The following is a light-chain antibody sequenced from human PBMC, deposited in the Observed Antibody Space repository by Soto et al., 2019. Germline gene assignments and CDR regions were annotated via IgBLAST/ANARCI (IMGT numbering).Light chain of an antibody. CDR1: QSCRNS. CDR2: DAS. V-gene: IGKV1-5*01. Sequence: DLQMTQSPSTLSASVGGRVTITCRASQSCRNSLAWYQQTAGKAPTLLIYDASTLQSGVPSRFSGSGSGTEFSLTISSLQPEDFATYYCLCYITYPWTFGQGTKVDIK. J-gene: IGKJ1*01. CDR3: LCYITYPWT.